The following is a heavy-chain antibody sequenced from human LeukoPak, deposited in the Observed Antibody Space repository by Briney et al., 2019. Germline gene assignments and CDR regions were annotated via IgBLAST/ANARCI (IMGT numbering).Heavy chain of an antibody. CDR1: GFTFSTYA. CDR3: ARDGAYSSSWCFDY. J-gene: IGHJ4*02. CDR2: ISYDGSNK. V-gene: IGHV3-30-3*01. D-gene: IGHD6-13*01. Sequence: GGSLRLSCAASGFTFSTYAMHWVRQAPGKGLEWVAVISYDGSNKFYADSVKGRFTISRDNSKNTLYLQMNSLSPEDTAVYYCARDGAYSSSWCFDYWGQGTLSPSPQ.